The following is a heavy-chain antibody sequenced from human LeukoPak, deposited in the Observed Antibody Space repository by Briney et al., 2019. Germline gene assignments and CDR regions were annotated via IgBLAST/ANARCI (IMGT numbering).Heavy chain of an antibody. CDR2: INPNSGGT. J-gene: IGHJ6*03. V-gene: IGHV1-2*02. CDR1: GYTFTGYY. CDR3: ARDIRRYYYYYMDV. Sequence: AXVKVSCKASGYTFTGYYMHWVRQAPGQGLEWMGWINPNSGGTNYAQKFQGRVTMTRDTSISTAYMELSRLRSDDTAVYYCARDIRRYYYYYMDVWGKGTTVTFSS.